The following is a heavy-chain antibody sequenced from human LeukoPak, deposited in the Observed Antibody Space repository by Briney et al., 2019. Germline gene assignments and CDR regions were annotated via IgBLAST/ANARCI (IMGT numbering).Heavy chain of an antibody. V-gene: IGHV1-46*01. Sequence: ASVKVSCKASGYTFTSYYMHWVRQAPGQGLEWMGIINPSGGSTSYAQKFQGRVTMTRDTSTSTVYMKLSSLRSEDTAVYYCARGGLEWLFPEGFGFDYWGQRTLVTVSS. D-gene: IGHD3-3*01. J-gene: IGHJ4*02. CDR3: ARGGLEWLFPEGFGFDY. CDR1: GYTFTSYY. CDR2: INPSGGST.